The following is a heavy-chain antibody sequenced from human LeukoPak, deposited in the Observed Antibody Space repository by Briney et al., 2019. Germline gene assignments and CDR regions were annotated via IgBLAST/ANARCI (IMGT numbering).Heavy chain of an antibody. Sequence: GASVKVSCKASGGTFSSYAISWVRQAPGQGLEWMGRIIPIFGIANYAQKFQGRVTITADKSTSTAYMELGSLRSEDTAVYYCARDWKGPYYYYGMDVWGQGTTVTVSS. CDR2: IIPIFGIA. J-gene: IGHJ6*02. CDR3: ARDWKGPYYYYGMDV. D-gene: IGHD1-1*01. CDR1: GGTFSSYA. V-gene: IGHV1-69*04.